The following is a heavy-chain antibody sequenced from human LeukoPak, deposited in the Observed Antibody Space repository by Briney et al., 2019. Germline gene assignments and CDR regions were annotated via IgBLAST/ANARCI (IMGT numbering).Heavy chain of an antibody. CDR1: GFTVSSNY. V-gene: IGHV3-53*01. Sequence: GGSLRDSCVASGFTVSSNYMSWLRQAPGKGLEWVSVIYSGGSTYYADSVKGRFTISRDNSKNTLYLQMNSLRAEDTAVYYCASGSGSYRTPYYYMDVWGTGTTVTVSS. J-gene: IGHJ6*03. CDR2: IYSGGST. D-gene: IGHD3-10*01. CDR3: ASGSGSYRTPYYYMDV.